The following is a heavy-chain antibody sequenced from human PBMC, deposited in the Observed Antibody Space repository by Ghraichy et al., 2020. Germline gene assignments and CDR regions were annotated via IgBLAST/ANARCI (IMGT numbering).Heavy chain of an antibody. V-gene: IGHV4-34*01. CDR1: VGSFNSRY. CDR3: ARGSPYYDVLTGYYFQPRACDI. CDR2: IVHSGST. Sequence: ESLHISCAVYVGSFNSRYWSWIRQPPWKGLQWIGEIVHSGSTNYNPSLKSRVTISVDTSKNQFSLKLSSMTAADTAVYYCARGSPYYDVLTGYYFQPRACDIWGQGTMVTVSS. D-gene: IGHD3-9*01. J-gene: IGHJ3*02.